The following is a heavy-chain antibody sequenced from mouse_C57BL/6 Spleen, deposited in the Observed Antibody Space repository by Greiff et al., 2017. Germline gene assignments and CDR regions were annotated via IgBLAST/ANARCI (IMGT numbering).Heavy chain of an antibody. D-gene: IGHD2-5*01. Sequence: VQLKESGPELVKPGASVKIPCKASGYTFTDYNMDWVKQSHGKSLEWIGDINPNNGGTIYNQKFKGKATLTVDKSSSTAYMELRSLTSEDTAVYYCAREDYSNYNFAYWGQGTLVTVSA. CDR3: AREDYSNYNFAY. J-gene: IGHJ3*01. V-gene: IGHV1-18*01. CDR2: INPNNGGT. CDR1: GYTFTDYN.